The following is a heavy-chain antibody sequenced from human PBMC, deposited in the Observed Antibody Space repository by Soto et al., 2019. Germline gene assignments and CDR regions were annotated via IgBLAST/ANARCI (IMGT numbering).Heavy chain of an antibody. CDR1: GFTFSSYS. V-gene: IGHV3-21*01. J-gene: IGHJ5*02. CDR3: ARDPYCSGGSCYGWFDP. CDR2: ISSSSSYI. Sequence: PGGSLRLSCAASGFTFSSYSMNWVRQAPGKGLEWVSSISSSSSYIYYADSVKGRFTISRDNAKNSLYLQMNSLRAEDTAVYYCARDPYCSGGSCYGWFDPWGQGTLVTV. D-gene: IGHD2-15*01.